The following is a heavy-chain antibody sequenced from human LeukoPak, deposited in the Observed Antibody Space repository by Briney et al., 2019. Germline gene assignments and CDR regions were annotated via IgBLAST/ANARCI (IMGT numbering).Heavy chain of an antibody. V-gene: IGHV3-73*01. D-gene: IGHD5-12*01. CDR1: GFTFSDST. J-gene: IGHJ4*02. CDR3: TRCAGYESL. CDR2: VKNRANSYAT. Sequence: GGSLRLSCAASGFTFSDSTMHWVRQASGKGLEWVGRVKNRANSYATAYAASVTGRFTISRDDSKNTAYLQMNSLTTEDTAMYYCTRCAGYESLWGQGTLVTVSS.